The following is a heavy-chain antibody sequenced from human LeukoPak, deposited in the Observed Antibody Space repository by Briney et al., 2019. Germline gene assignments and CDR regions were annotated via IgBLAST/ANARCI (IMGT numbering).Heavy chain of an antibody. CDR3: ARIGYCSSTTCYGYAIDP. D-gene: IGHD2-2*01. V-gene: IGHV1-2*02. CDR2: INPNSGGT. CDR1: GYTFTGYY. Sequence: ASVKVSCKASGYTFTGYYMHWVRQAPGQGLEWMGWINPNSGGTNYAQKFQGRVTMTRDTSISTAYMELSRLRSDDTAVYYCARIGYCSSTTCYGYAIDPWGQGTLVTVSS. J-gene: IGHJ5*02.